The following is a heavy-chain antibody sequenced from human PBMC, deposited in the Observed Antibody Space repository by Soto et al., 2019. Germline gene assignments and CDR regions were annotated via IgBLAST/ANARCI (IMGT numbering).Heavy chain of an antibody. Sequence: QVQLVQSGAEVKKPGSSVKVSCKASGGTFSSYAINWVRQAPGQGLEWMGGIITMYGPAKYAQKFQGRVTITADESTSTAYMHLSSLRSEDTAVYYCVKVSSMVRGVIDNWFDPWGQGTLVTVSS. V-gene: IGHV1-69*01. CDR1: GGTFSSYA. D-gene: IGHD3-10*01. J-gene: IGHJ5*02. CDR2: IITMYGPA. CDR3: VKVSSMVRGVIDNWFDP.